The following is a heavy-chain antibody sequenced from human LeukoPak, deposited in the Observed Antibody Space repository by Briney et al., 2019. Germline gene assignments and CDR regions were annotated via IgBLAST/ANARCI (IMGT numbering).Heavy chain of an antibody. Sequence: PGGSLRLSCAASGFTFSNYAMNWVRQAPGKGLEWVSYISRSGGTLYYADSVKGRFTISRDNTKNLLYLQMNSLRAEDTAVYYCAKGQNSHFDYWGQGTLVTASS. D-gene: IGHD2/OR15-2a*01. J-gene: IGHJ4*02. CDR3: AKGQNSHFDY. CDR2: ISRSGGTL. V-gene: IGHV3-48*03. CDR1: GFTFSNYA.